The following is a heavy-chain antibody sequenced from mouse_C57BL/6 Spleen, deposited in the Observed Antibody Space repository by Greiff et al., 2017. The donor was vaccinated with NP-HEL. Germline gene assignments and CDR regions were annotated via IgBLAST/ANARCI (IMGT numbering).Heavy chain of an antibody. J-gene: IGHJ4*01. CDR1: GFTFSDYG. Sequence: EVQLVESGGGLVKPGGSLKLSCAASGFTFSDYGMHWVRQAPEKGLEWVAYISSGSSTIYYADTVKGRFTISRDNAKNTLFLQMTSLRSEDTAMYYCARLLRGDAMDYWGQGTSVTVSS. D-gene: IGHD1-1*01. CDR2: ISSGSSTI. V-gene: IGHV5-17*01. CDR3: ARLLRGDAMDY.